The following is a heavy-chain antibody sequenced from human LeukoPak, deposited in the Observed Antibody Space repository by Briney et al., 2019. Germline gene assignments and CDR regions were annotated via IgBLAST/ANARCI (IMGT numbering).Heavy chain of an antibody. V-gene: IGHV3-9*01. CDR1: GFTFDDYA. Sequence: GGSLRLSCAASGFTFDDYAMHWVRQAPGKGLEWVSGISWNSGSIGYADSVKGRFTISRDNAKNSLYLQMNSLRAEDTAVYYCARDSRLYSSSWYALPDYWGQGTLVTVSS. D-gene: IGHD6-13*01. CDR2: ISWNSGSI. CDR3: ARDSRLYSSSWYALPDY. J-gene: IGHJ4*02.